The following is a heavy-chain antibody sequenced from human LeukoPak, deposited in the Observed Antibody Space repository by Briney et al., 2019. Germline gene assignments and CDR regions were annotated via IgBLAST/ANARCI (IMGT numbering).Heavy chain of an antibody. V-gene: IGHV3-66*01. J-gene: IGHJ4*02. CDR2: IYTGGDT. CDR1: GFTVNSNY. Sequence: GGSLRLSCAASGFTVNSNYMSWVRQAPGKGLEWVSVIYTGGDTYYADSVEGRFTISRDNSKNTVYLQMNSLRAEDTAVYYCTKGLWAGVSAARDWGQGTLVTVSS. D-gene: IGHD3-10*01. CDR3: TKGLWAGVSAARD.